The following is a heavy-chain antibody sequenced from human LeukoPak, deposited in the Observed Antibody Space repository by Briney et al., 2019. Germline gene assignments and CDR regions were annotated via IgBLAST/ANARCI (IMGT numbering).Heavy chain of an antibody. Sequence: GGSLRLSYAASGFTFSSYAMSWVRQAPGKGLEWVSAISGSGGSTYYADSVKGRFTISRDNSKNTLYLQMNSLRAEDTAVYYCAKGSTSTVTPTDYWGQGTLVTVSS. D-gene: IGHD4-17*01. CDR1: GFTFSSYA. CDR2: ISGSGGST. CDR3: AKGSTSTVTPTDY. J-gene: IGHJ4*02. V-gene: IGHV3-23*01.